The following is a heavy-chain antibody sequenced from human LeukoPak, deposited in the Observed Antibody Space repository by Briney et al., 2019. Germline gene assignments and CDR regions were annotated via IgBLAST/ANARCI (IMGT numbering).Heavy chain of an antibody. CDR1: GFTFNAYN. Sequence: ASVKVSCKASGFTFNAYNIHWVRQAPGQGLEWMGWINPNSGGTNYAQKFQGRVTMTRDTSISTAYMELSRLRSDDTAVYYCARVAGYCSGGSCYSPGAFDIWGQGTMVTVSS. J-gene: IGHJ3*02. V-gene: IGHV1-2*02. D-gene: IGHD2-15*01. CDR3: ARVAGYCSGGSCYSPGAFDI. CDR2: INPNSGGT.